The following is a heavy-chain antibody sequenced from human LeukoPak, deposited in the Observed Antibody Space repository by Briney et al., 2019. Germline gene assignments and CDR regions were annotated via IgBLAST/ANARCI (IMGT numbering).Heavy chain of an antibody. D-gene: IGHD2/OR15-2a*01. V-gene: IGHV3-23*01. CDR1: GFTFSIYG. J-gene: IGHJ3*02. CDR2: ISGSSGST. Sequence: GGSLRLSCAASGFTFSIYGMNWVRQAPGKGLEWVSGISGSSGSTYYADSVKGRFTISRDNSKNTLYLQMNSLRAEDTAVYYCAEDRWSSPISSFDIWGQGTMVTASS. CDR3: AEDRWSSPISSFDI.